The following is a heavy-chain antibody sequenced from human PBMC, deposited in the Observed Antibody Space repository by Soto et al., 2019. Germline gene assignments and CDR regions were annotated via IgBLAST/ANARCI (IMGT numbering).Heavy chain of an antibody. V-gene: IGHV1-46*01. Sequence: GASVKVSWKASGYTFTSYYMHWVRQAPRQGLEWMGIINPSGGSTSYAQKFQGRVTMTRDTSTSTAYMELSSLRSEDTAVYYCARVRITMIVVVSNDAFDIWGQGTMVTVSS. D-gene: IGHD3-22*01. CDR2: INPSGGST. CDR3: ARVRITMIVVVSNDAFDI. J-gene: IGHJ3*02. CDR1: GYTFTSYY.